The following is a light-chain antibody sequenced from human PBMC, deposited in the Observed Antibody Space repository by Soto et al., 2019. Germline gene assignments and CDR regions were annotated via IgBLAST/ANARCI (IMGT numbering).Light chain of an antibody. V-gene: IGKV1-33*01. CDR3: QQYDDLPIT. CDR1: QDMNNY. CDR2: DAS. J-gene: IGKJ5*01. Sequence: DLQMTQSPSSLSASVGDRVTITCQASQDMNNYLNWYQQKPGKAPKLLIYDASKLEAGVPSRFSGSGSGTDFTFTISSLQTEDIATYYCQQYDDLPITFGQGTRLEIK.